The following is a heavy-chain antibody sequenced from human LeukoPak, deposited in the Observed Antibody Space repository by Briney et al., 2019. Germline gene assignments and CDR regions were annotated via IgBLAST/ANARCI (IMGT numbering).Heavy chain of an antibody. V-gene: IGHV4-4*07. D-gene: IGHD2-8*01. Sequence: SETLSLICTVSGGYISSYYWSWIRQPAGKGLEWIGRIYTSGSTNYNPSLKSRVTMSVDTSKNQFSLKLSSVTAADTAVYYCARDNGPSIRYGMDVWGQGTTVTVSS. J-gene: IGHJ6*02. CDR1: GGYISSYY. CDR3: ARDNGPSIRYGMDV. CDR2: IYTSGST.